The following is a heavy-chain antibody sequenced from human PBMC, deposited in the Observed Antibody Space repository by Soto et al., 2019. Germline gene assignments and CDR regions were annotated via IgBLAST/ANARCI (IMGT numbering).Heavy chain of an antibody. V-gene: IGHV4-39*01. Sequence: SETLSLTCTVSGGSISSSSYYWGWIRQPPGKGLEGIGSIYYSGSTYYNPSLKSRVTISVDTSKNQFSLKLSSVTAADTAVYYCASFAVAVDYFDYWGQGTLVTVSS. CDR2: IYYSGST. CDR1: GGSISSSSYY. D-gene: IGHD6-19*01. J-gene: IGHJ4*02. CDR3: ASFAVAVDYFDY.